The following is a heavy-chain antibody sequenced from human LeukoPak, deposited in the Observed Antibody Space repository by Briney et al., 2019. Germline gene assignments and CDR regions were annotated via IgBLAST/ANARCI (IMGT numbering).Heavy chain of an antibody. CDR2: ISVYNSSK. V-gene: IGHV1-18*01. CDR1: GYTFSNHG. D-gene: IGHD5-12*01. J-gene: IGHJ4*02. CDR3: ARLGYGINISDH. Sequence: ASVNVSCKSSGYTFSNHGLNWVRQAPGQGLEWLGWISVYNSSKHYAQRLQGRITMTTDTSTSTAYLELRSRRSDDTAVYYCARLGYGINISDHWGQGTLVTVSS.